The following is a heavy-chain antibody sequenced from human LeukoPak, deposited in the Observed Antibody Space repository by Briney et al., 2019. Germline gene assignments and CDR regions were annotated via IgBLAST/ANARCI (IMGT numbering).Heavy chain of an antibody. CDR3: ARDLCSGGSCYPTSFDY. Sequence: SVKVSCKASGGTFSSYAISWVRQAPGQGLEWMGRIIPILGIANYAQKFQGRVTITADKSTSTAYMELSSLRSEDTAVYYCARDLCSGGSCYPTSFDYWGQGTLVTVSS. J-gene: IGHJ4*02. D-gene: IGHD2-15*01. CDR1: GGTFSSYA. V-gene: IGHV1-69*04. CDR2: IIPILGIA.